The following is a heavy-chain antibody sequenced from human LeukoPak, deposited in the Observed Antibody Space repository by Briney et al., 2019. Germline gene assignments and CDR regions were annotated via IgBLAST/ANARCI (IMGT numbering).Heavy chain of an antibody. CDR3: ALLLWFGELFFDY. J-gene: IGHJ4*02. CDR2: IYHSGST. Sequence: SETLSLTCAVSGYSISSGYYRGWIRQPPGKGLEWIGSIYHSGSTYYNPSLKSRVTISVDTSKNQFSLKLSSVTAADTAVYYCALLLWFGELFFDYWGQGTLVTVSS. D-gene: IGHD3-10*01. CDR1: GYSISSGYY. V-gene: IGHV4-38-2*01.